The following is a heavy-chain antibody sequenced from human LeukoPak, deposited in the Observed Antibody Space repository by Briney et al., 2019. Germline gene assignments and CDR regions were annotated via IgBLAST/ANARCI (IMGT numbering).Heavy chain of an antibody. CDR3: AKDLDRFPEVFDY. V-gene: IGHV3-23*01. CDR1: GFTFSSYA. J-gene: IGHJ4*02. CDR2: ISGSGGST. Sequence: PGGSLRLSCAASGFTFSSYAMSWVRRAPGKGLEWVSAISGSGGSTYYADSVKGRFTISRDNSKNTLYLQMNSLRAEDTAVYYCAKDLDRFPEVFDYWGQGTLVTVSS.